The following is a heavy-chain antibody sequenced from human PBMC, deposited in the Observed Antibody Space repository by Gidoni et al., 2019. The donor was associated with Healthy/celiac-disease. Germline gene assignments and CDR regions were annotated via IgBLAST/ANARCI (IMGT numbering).Heavy chain of an antibody. CDR3: TRGLPAAILGIDAFDI. Sequence: EVQLVESGGGLVTPGRSLRLSCTASGFTFGDYAMSWFRQAPGKGLEWVGFIRSKAYGGTTDYSASVKGRFTISRDDSKSIAYLQMNSLKTEDTAVYYCTRGLPAAILGIDAFDIWGQGTMVTVSS. D-gene: IGHD2-2*01. V-gene: IGHV3-49*05. J-gene: IGHJ3*02. CDR2: IRSKAYGGTT. CDR1: GFTFGDYA.